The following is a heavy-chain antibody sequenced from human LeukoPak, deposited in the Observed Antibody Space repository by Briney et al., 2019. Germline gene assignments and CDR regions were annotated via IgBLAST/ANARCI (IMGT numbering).Heavy chain of an antibody. D-gene: IGHD3-10*01. CDR2: IYPDDSDT. V-gene: IGHV5-51*01. J-gene: IGHJ5*02. Sequence: GESLKISCKTSGYGFITYWIGWVRQMPGTGLEWVGAIYPDDSDTRYSPSFQGQVVISADRSIRTAYLQWNALKTSDTAMYYCVRQRGASGTINHFDPWGQGTLVTVSS. CDR1: GYGFITYW. CDR3: VRQRGASGTINHFDP.